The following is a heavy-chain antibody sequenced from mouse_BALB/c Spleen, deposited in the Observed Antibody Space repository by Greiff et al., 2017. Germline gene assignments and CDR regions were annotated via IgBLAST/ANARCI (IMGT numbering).Heavy chain of an antibody. CDR3: ARLEDWDWFAY. CDR1: GYTFTSYW. J-gene: IGHJ3*01. CDR2: IYPGDGDT. V-gene: IGHV1-87*01. Sequence: QVQLKQSGAELARPGASVKLSCKASGYTFTSYWMQWVKQRPGQGLEWIGAIYPGDGDTRYTQKFKGKATLTADKSSSTAYMQLSSLASEDSAVYYCARLEDWDWFAYWGQGTLVTVSA. D-gene: IGHD4-1*01.